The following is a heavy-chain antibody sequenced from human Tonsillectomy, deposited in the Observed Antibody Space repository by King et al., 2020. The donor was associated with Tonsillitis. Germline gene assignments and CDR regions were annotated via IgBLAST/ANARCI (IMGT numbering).Heavy chain of an antibody. V-gene: IGHV3-33*08. CDR2: IWFDGRNK. CDR1: GFTFSNYG. CDR3: ARVLSRRASFDY. J-gene: IGHJ4*02. Sequence: VQLVESGGGVVHPGRSLRLSCAVSGFTFSNYGLHWVRQAPGKGLEWVAVIWFDGRNKYYADSVKGRFTISRDNSKNTLYLQLNSLRAEDTAVYYCARVLSRRASFDYWGQGTLVTVSS. D-gene: IGHD3-3*02.